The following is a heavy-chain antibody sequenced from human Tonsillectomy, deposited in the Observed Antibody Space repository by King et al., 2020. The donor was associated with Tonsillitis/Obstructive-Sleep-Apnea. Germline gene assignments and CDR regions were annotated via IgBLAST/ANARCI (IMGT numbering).Heavy chain of an antibody. J-gene: IGHJ4*02. CDR3: ETEMGAFDF. CDR2: ISGDGYYT. V-gene: IGHV3-74*01. Sequence: EVQLVESGGGLVHPGGSLRLSCAASGFSFSTYWMHWVRQAPGKGLVWVSCISGDGYYTGYAASLKGRFTISRDNARNTLYLQVNSLRVEDTAVYYCETEMGAFDFWGQGTLVTVSS. CDR1: GFSFSTYW. D-gene: IGHD3-3*01.